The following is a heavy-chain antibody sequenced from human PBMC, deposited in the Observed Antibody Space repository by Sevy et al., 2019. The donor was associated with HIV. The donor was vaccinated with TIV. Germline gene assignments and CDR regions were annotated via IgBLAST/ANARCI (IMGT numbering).Heavy chain of an antibody. V-gene: IGHV4-39*01. J-gene: IGHJ5*02. CDR3: ARVTWYTSGWYWFEP. CDR1: GGSISRSNYY. CDR2: IYYSGST. Sequence: SETLSLTCTVSGGSISRSNYYWGWIRQPPGKGLEWIGSIYYSGSTYYKPSLKSRVTVSVDTSKNQFSLKLSAVTAADTAVYYCARVTWYTSGWYWFEPWGQGTLVTVS. D-gene: IGHD6-19*01.